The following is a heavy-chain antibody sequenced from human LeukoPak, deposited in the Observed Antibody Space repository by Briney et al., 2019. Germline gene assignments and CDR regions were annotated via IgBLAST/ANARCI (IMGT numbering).Heavy chain of an antibody. CDR3: ARHVDNIDHFDY. V-gene: IGHV4-59*08. CDR1: GGSTSSYY. Sequence: SETLPLTCTVSGGSTSSYYWSWIRQPPGKGLEWIGYIYYSGSTNYNPSLKSRVTISVDTSKNQFSLKLSSVTAADTAVYYCARHVDNIDHFDYWGQGTLVTVSS. J-gene: IGHJ4*02. D-gene: IGHD2/OR15-2a*01. CDR2: IYYSGST.